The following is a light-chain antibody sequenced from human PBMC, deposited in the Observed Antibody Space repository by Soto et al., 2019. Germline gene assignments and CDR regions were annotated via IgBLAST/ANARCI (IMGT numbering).Light chain of an antibody. CDR3: QYYNDYCWT. J-gene: IGKJ1*01. Sequence: DIQLTQSPSTRLASGGDRAPIPCRPIQTFITCLAWYQQKQGKAPNLLIYETSNLESGVPSRFSGSGSGTEFTLTISSLQPDDFATYYCQYYNDYCWTFGQGTKVEIK. CDR2: ETS. V-gene: IGKV1-5*03. CDR1: QTFITC.